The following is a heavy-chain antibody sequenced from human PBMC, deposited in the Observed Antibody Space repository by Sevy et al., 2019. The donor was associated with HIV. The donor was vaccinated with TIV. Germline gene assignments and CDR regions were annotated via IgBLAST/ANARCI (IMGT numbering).Heavy chain of an antibody. CDR2: IGASGYPT. CDR3: AKDPNGDCVGALDC. Sequence: GGSLRLSCAASGLTISSYAMSWVRQAPGKGLEWVSTIGASGYPTYYADSVKGRFTISRDNSKNTLYLQLNNLRAEDKAVYYCAKDPNGDCVGALDCWGQGTLVTVSS. J-gene: IGHJ4*02. CDR1: GLTISSYA. V-gene: IGHV3-23*01. D-gene: IGHD2-21*02.